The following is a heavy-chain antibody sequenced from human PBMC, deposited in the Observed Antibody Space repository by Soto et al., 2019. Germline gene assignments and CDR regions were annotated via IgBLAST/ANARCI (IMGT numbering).Heavy chain of an antibody. CDR3: ARGQGGFCTSGSCYFVY. CDR2: ISGRGTST. J-gene: IGHJ4*02. V-gene: IGHV3-23*01. Sequence: EVQCLESGGGLAQPGGTLRLSCAASGFAFNNFAMTWVRQAPGKGLEWVSGISGRGTSTYYADSVKGRFTISSDNSKSVVYLEMNSLRTEDTAFYYCARGQGGFCTSGSCYFVYWGQGSLGTVTS. CDR1: GFAFNNFA. D-gene: IGHD2-15*01.